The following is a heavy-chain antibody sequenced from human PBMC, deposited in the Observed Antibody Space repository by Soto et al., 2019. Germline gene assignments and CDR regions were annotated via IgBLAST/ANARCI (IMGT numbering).Heavy chain of an antibody. Sequence: QVQLVQSGAEVKKPGSSVKVSCKASGGTFSSYTISWVRQAPGQGLEWMGRIIPILGIANYAQKFQGRVTITADKSTSTAYMELSSLRSEDTAVYYCARALYCSSTSGPPGRNGYYYGMDVWGQGTTVTVSS. CDR1: GGTFSSYT. CDR2: IIPILGIA. D-gene: IGHD2-2*01. J-gene: IGHJ6*02. CDR3: ARALYCSSTSGPPGRNGYYYGMDV. V-gene: IGHV1-69*02.